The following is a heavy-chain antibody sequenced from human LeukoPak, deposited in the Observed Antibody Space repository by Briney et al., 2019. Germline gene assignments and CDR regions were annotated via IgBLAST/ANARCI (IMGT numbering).Heavy chain of an antibody. CDR3: ARHPVWLGKNCSAP. CDR1: GGSFSGYY. Sequence: SETLSLTCAVYGGSFSGYYWSWIRQPPGKGLEWIGEINHSGSTNYNPSLKSRVTISVDTSKNQFSLKLSSVTAADTAVYYCARHPVWLGKNCSAPGGKEPRVTFS. CDR2: INHSGST. V-gene: IGHV4-34*01. J-gene: IGHJ5*02. D-gene: IGHD3-10*01.